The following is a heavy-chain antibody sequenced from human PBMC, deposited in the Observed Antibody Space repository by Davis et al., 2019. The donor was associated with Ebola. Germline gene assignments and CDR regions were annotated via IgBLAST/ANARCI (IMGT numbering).Heavy chain of an antibody. D-gene: IGHD3-10*01. V-gene: IGHV4-39*02. CDR2: IYYSGST. J-gene: IGHJ6*04. Sequence: MPSETLSLTCPVSGGSISSSSYYWGWIRQPPGMGLEWIGSIYYSGSTYYNPSLKSRVTISVDTSKNQFSLRLRSVTAADTAVYYCARDGDFYYALDVWGKGTTVIVSS. CDR1: GGSISSSSYY. CDR3: ARDGDFYYALDV.